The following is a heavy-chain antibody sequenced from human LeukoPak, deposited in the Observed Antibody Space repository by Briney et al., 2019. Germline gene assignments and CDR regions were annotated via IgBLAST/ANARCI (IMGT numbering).Heavy chain of an antibody. CDR3: ARVRGRGVRGVIITGVDY. V-gene: IGHV3-30*03. J-gene: IGHJ4*02. CDR2: ISYDGSNK. D-gene: IGHD3-10*01. Sequence: QTGGSLRLSCAASGFTFSSYGMHWVRQAPGKGLEWVAVISYDGSNKYYADSVKGRFTISGDNSKHTLYLQMNSLRAEDTAVYYCARVRGRGVRGVIITGVDYWGQGTLVTVS. CDR1: GFTFSSYG.